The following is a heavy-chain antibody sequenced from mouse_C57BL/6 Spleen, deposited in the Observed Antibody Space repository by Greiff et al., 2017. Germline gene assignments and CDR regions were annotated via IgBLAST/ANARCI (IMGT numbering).Heavy chain of an antibody. CDR2: IDPENGDT. D-gene: IGHD2-3*01. J-gene: IGHJ3*01. Sequence: EVQLQQSGAELVRPGASVKLSCTASGFNIKDDYMHWVKQRPEQGLEWIGWIDPENGDTEYASKFQGKATITADTSSNTAYLQLSRLTSEDTAVYYCTFDGYPFAYWGQGTLVTVSA. V-gene: IGHV14-4*01. CDR1: GFNIKDDY. CDR3: TFDGYPFAY.